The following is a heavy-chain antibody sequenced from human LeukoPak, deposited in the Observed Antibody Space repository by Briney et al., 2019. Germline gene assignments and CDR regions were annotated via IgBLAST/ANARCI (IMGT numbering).Heavy chain of an antibody. J-gene: IGHJ5*02. CDR1: AGSINTYY. D-gene: IGHD1-20*01. V-gene: IGHV4-59*01. CDR2: IYHSGVT. CDR3: AGDPYNYKWFDI. Sequence: SETLSLTCTVSAGSINTYYWNWIRQPPGKGLEWIGYIYHSGVTNSDPSLKSRVTISVDTSKNQFSLKLSSVTAADTAVYYCAGDPYNYKWFDIWGQGTLVTVSS.